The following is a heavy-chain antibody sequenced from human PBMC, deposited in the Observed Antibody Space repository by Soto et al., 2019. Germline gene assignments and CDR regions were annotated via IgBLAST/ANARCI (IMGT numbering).Heavy chain of an antibody. CDR2: IYSGART. Sequence: EVQLVESGGGLVQPGGSLRLSCAASGFTVSSNYMSWVRQAPGKGLEWVSLIYSGARTYYADSVKGRFTISRDNSKNTLYLQMNSLRAEDTAVYFCARDPTRAYFDYWGQGTLVTVSS. CDR1: GFTVSSNY. J-gene: IGHJ4*02. CDR3: ARDPTRAYFDY. V-gene: IGHV3-66*01.